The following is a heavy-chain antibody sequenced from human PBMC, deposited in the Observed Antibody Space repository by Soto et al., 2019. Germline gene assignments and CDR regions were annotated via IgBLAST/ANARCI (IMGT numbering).Heavy chain of an antibody. Sequence: QVQLQQWGAGLLKPSETLSLTCAVYGGSFSGYYWSWIRQPPGKGLEWIGEINHSGSTNYNPSLKSRVTISVDTSQNQFSLKLSSVTAADTAVYYCARACLSTHYFDYWGQGTLVTVSS. V-gene: IGHV4-34*01. CDR1: GGSFSGYY. D-gene: IGHD3-16*02. CDR3: ARACLSTHYFDY. CDR2: INHSGST. J-gene: IGHJ4*02.